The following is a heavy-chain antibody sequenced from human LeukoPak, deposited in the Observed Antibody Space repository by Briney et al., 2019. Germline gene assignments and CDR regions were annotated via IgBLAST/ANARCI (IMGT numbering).Heavy chain of an antibody. V-gene: IGHV3-33*06. Sequence: GRSLRLSCAASGFTFSSYGMHWVRQAPGKGLEWVAVIWYDGSNKYYADSVKGRFTISRDNSKNTLYLQMNSLRAEDTAVHYCAKEGSRWYSDYFDYWGQGTLLTVSS. CDR1: GFTFSSYG. CDR2: IWYDGSNK. D-gene: IGHD6-13*01. CDR3: AKEGSRWYSDYFDY. J-gene: IGHJ4*02.